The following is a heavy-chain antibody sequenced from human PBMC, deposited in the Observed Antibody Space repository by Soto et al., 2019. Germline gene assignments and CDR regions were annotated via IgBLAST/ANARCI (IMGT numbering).Heavy chain of an antibody. D-gene: IGHD6-19*01. V-gene: IGHV3-74*01. J-gene: IGHJ4*02. Sequence: GGSLRLSCAASGFTFSSYWMHWVRQAPGKGLVWVSRINSDGSSTSYADSVKGRFTISRDNAKNTLYLQMNSLRAEDTAVYYCARVLGEIAVAGTNDIDYWGQGTLVTVSS. CDR1: GFTFSSYW. CDR3: ARVLGEIAVAGTNDIDY. CDR2: INSDGSST.